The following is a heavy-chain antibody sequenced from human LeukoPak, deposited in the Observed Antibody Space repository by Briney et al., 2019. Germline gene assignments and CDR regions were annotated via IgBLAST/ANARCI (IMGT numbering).Heavy chain of an antibody. D-gene: IGHD3-10*02. CDR2: AGWAGGTT. CDR1: GFNFDRYT. J-gene: IGHJ4*02. CDR3: AKELDTMFFDY. Sequence: GGSLRLSCAASGFNFDRYTIHWVRQAPGKGLEWVSLAGWAGGTTFYSDSVRGRFTISRDSGRKSVYLQMNSLTTDDTAFYFCAKELDTMFFDYWGQGALVTVSS. V-gene: IGHV3-43*01.